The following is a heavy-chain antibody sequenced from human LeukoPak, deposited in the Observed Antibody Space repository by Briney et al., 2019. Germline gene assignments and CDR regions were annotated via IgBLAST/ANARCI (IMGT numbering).Heavy chain of an antibody. J-gene: IGHJ4*02. D-gene: IGHD4-17*01. CDR1: GFTFSSYW. CDR3: ARAPDEYGDYGFDY. V-gene: IGHV3-7*01. CDR2: IKQDGSEK. Sequence: GGSLRLSCAASGFTFSSYWMSWVRQAPGKGLEWVANIKQDGSEKYYVDSVKGRFTISRDNAKNSLYLQMNSLRAEDTAVYYCARAPDEYGDYGFDYWGQGTLVTVSS.